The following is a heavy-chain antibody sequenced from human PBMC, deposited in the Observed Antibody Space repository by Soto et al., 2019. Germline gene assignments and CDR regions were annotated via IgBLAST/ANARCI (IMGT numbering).Heavy chain of an antibody. J-gene: IGHJ4*02. CDR3: AKGGGYSYGYD. CDR2: ISYDGSNK. Sequence: QVQLVESGGGVVQPGRSLRLSCAASGFTFSSYAMHWVRQAPGKGLEWVAVISYDGSNKYYADSVKGRFTISRDNSKNTLYLQMNSLRAADTAVYYCAKGGGYSYGYDWGQGSLVTVSS. V-gene: IGHV3-30*04. CDR1: GFTFSSYA. D-gene: IGHD5-18*01.